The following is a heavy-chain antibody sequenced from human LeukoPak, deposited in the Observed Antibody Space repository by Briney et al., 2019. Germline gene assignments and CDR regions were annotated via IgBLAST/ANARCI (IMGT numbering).Heavy chain of an antibody. D-gene: IGHD2-2*01. CDR1: GYTFTSYD. V-gene: IGHV1-8*01. Sequence: ASVKVSCKASGYTFTSYDINWVRQATGQGLEWMGWMNPNPGQTGYVQKFQGRVTMTRNTSITTAYMELTSLTSEDTAVYYCARRGGQLLEFDYWGQGTLVTVSS. CDR3: ARRGGQLLEFDY. CDR2: MNPNPGQT. J-gene: IGHJ4*02.